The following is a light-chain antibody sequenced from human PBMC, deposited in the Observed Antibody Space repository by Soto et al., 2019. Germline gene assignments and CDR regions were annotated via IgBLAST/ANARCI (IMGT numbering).Light chain of an antibody. V-gene: IGLV7-43*01. CDR1: TGAVTSGYY. J-gene: IGLJ3*02. CDR2: STS. Sequence: QAVVTQETSLTVSPGGTVTLTCASSTGAVTSGYYPNWFQQKPGQAPRALIYSTSNKYSWTPARFSGSLLGGKAALTLSGVQPEDEAEYYCLLYYSGAWVFGGGTKLTVL. CDR3: LLYYSGAWV.